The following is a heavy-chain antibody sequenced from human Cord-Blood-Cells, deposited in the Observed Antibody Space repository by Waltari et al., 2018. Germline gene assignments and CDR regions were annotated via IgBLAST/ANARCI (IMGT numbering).Heavy chain of an antibody. CDR1: GGSIRSGGYY. V-gene: IGHV4-31*03. CDR2: IYYSGNT. J-gene: IGHJ4*02. Sequence: QVQLQESGTGLVKPSQTLSLTCTVSGGSIRSGGYYWSRLRQHPGKGLEWIGYIYYSGNTYYNPSLKSRVTISVDTSKNQFSLKLSSVTAADTAVYYCARAAEGSSFDYWGQGTLVTVSS. CDR3: ARAAEGSSFDY. D-gene: IGHD6-6*01.